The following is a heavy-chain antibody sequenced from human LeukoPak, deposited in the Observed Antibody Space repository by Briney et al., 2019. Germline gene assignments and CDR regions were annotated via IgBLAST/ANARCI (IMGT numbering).Heavy chain of an antibody. V-gene: IGHV3-23*01. CDR2: INGGGYGT. CDR1: GFTFHIYA. CDR3: AKDGYSGYDTPYYFDY. D-gene: IGHD5-12*01. J-gene: IGHJ4*02. Sequence: GGSLRLSCAASGFTFHIYAMNWVRQAPGKGLEWVSAINGGGYGTYYADSVRGRFTIYRDNSKNTLYLQMNSLRAEDTAVYYCAKDGYSGYDTPYYFDYWGQGTLVTVSS.